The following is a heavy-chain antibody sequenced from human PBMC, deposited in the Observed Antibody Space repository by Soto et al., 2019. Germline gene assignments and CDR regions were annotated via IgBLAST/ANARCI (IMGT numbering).Heavy chain of an antibody. CDR2: IWYDGSNK. CDR3: AAAPMTTVTTDKTYYYGMDV. V-gene: IGHV3-33*08. CDR1: GFTFNTYG. J-gene: IGHJ6*02. D-gene: IGHD4-17*01. Sequence: GGSLRLSCTTSGFTFNTYGMHWVRQAPGKGLEWVAIIWYDGSNKYYADSVKGRFTISRDNSKNTLYLQMNSLRSEDTAVYYCAAAPMTTVTTDKTYYYGMDVWGQGTTVTVSS.